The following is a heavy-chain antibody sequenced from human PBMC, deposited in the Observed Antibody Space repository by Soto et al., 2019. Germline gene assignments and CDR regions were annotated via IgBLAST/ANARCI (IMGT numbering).Heavy chain of an antibody. CDR3: ARTGDTRYSLQGFDY. Sequence: SETLSRTCAVYGGSFSCYYWSWIRQPPGKGLEWIGEINHSGSTSYNPSLKSRVTISVDTSKNQFSLQLSSVTAADTAVYYCARTGDTRYSLQGFDYWGQGTLVTVSS. CDR2: INHSGST. V-gene: IGHV4-34*01. D-gene: IGHD3-9*01. J-gene: IGHJ4*02. CDR1: GGSFSCYY.